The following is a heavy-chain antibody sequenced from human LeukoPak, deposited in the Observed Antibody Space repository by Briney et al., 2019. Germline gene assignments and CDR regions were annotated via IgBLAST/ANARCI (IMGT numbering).Heavy chain of an antibody. V-gene: IGHV1-69*04. CDR3: ARDNVDTAMVGYYGMDV. J-gene: IGHJ6*02. D-gene: IGHD5-18*01. CDR1: GGTFSSYA. CDR2: IIPILGIA. Sequence: SVKVSCKASGGTFSSYAISWVRQAPGQGLEWMGRIIPILGIANYAQKFQGRVTITADKSTSTAYMELSSLRSEDTAVYYCARDNVDTAMVGYYGMDVWGQGTTVTVSS.